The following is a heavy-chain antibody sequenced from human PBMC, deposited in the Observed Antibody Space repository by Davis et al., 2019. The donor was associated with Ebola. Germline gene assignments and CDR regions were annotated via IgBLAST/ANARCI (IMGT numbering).Heavy chain of an antibody. Sequence: GESLKISCPTSGFTFGDYAINWVRQAPGKGLEWVGLITGKVYGGTTEYAPSVKGRFTISRDVSKSIAYLQMNSLQTDDTAVYYCARDWNIWFGESKFDYWGQGTLVTVSS. CDR1: GFTFGDYA. D-gene: IGHD3-10*01. J-gene: IGHJ4*02. CDR3: ARDWNIWFGESKFDY. CDR2: ITGKVYGGTT. V-gene: IGHV3-49*04.